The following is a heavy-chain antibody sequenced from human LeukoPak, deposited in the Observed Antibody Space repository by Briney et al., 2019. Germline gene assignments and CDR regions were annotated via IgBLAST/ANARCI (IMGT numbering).Heavy chain of an antibody. Sequence: PGRSLRLSCAASGFTFSSYAMHWVRQAPGKGLEWVAVISYDGSNKYYADSVKGRFTISRHNSKNTLYLQMNSLRAEDTAVYYCATPLGVAGTGSAFDIWGQGTMVTVSS. CDR3: ATPLGVAGTGSAFDI. CDR1: GFTFSSYA. V-gene: IGHV3-30-3*01. CDR2: ISYDGSNK. D-gene: IGHD6-19*01. J-gene: IGHJ3*02.